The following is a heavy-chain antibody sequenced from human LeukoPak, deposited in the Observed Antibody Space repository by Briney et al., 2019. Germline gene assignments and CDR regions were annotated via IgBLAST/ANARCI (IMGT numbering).Heavy chain of an antibody. D-gene: IGHD2-15*01. Sequence: GGFLRLSCAASGFTFSSYAMHWVRQAPGKGLEWVAVISYDGSNKYYADSVKGRFTISRDNSKNTLYLQMNSLRAEDTAVYYCARAAVQLLLTASDYWGQGTLVTVSS. CDR2: ISYDGSNK. V-gene: IGHV3-30*04. J-gene: IGHJ4*02. CDR1: GFTFSSYA. CDR3: ARAAVQLLLTASDY.